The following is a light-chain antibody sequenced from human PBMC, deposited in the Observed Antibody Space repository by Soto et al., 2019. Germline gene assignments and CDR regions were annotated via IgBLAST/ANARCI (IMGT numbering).Light chain of an antibody. Sequence: EIVLTPSPGTLSLSPGERATLSCRASQSVSSSYLAWYQQKPGQAPRLLIYGASSRATGIPDRFSGSGSGTDFTLTISSLQPEDFAVYYCQQDYNLPITFGQGTRLEIK. V-gene: IGKV3-20*01. CDR1: QSVSSSY. CDR2: GAS. CDR3: QQDYNLPIT. J-gene: IGKJ5*01.